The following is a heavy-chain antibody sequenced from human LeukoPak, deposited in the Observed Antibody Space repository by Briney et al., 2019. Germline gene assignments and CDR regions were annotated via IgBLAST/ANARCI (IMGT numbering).Heavy chain of an antibody. V-gene: IGHV4-59*12. Sequence: SETLSPTCTVSGGSISSYYWSWIRQPPGKGLEWIGYIYYSGSTNYNPSLKSRVTISVDTSKNQFSLKLSSVTAADTAVYYCARAQQLVRGWFDPWGQGTLVTVSS. CDR2: IYYSGST. CDR1: GGSISSYY. J-gene: IGHJ5*02. D-gene: IGHD6-13*01. CDR3: ARAQQLVRGWFDP.